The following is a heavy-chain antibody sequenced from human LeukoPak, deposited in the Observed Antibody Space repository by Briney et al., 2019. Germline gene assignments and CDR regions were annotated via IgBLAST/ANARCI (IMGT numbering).Heavy chain of an antibody. CDR1: GGSISSSSYY. CDR3: ARWDGDTAAAGM. V-gene: IGHV4-39*07. Sequence: SETLSLTCTVSGGSISSSSYYWGWIRQPPGKGLEWIGSIYHSGSTYYNPSLKSRVTISVDTSKNQFSLKLSSVTAADTAVYYCARWDGDTAAAGMWGQGTLVTVSS. CDR2: IYHSGST. D-gene: IGHD6-13*01. J-gene: IGHJ4*02.